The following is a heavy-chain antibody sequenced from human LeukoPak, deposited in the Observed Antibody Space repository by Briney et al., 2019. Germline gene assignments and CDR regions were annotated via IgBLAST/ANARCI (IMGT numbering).Heavy chain of an antibody. CDR1: GGSISSYY. Sequence: KPSETLSLTCTVSGGSISSYYWSWIRQPPGKGLEWIGYIYYSGSTNYNPSLKSRVTISVDTSKNQFSLKLSSVTAADTAVCYCARAVAGMAFDIWGQGTMVTVSS. V-gene: IGHV4-59*01. CDR3: ARAVAGMAFDI. CDR2: IYYSGST. J-gene: IGHJ3*02. D-gene: IGHD6-19*01.